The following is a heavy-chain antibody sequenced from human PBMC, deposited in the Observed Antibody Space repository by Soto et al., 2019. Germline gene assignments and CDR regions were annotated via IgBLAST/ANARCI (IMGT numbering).Heavy chain of an antibody. CDR2: IYRGGSS. CDR3: ARLYGGNSGMDV. CDR1: ELYVGGNY. D-gene: IGHD4-17*01. J-gene: IGHJ6*02. Sequence: GGSLRLSCAASELYVGGNYIGWVRQAPGKGLEWVSIIYRGGSSYYGDSVKGRFIISRDSSENTVFLQMNSLEANDTGVYYCARLYGGNSGMDVWGQGTTVTVSS. V-gene: IGHV3-66*04.